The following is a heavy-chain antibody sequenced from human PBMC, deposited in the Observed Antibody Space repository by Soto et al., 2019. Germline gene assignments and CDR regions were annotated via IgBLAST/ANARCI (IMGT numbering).Heavy chain of an antibody. Sequence: ASVKVSCKVSGDTLTELSMHWVRQAPGNGLEWMGGFDPEDGDTIYAQKFQGRVTMTEDTSTDTAYMELSSLRSEDTAVYYCATRRAVTGTDYFDYWGRGTLVTVSS. J-gene: IGHJ4*02. D-gene: IGHD6-19*01. CDR2: FDPEDGDT. CDR1: GDTLTELS. CDR3: ATRRAVTGTDYFDY. V-gene: IGHV1-24*01.